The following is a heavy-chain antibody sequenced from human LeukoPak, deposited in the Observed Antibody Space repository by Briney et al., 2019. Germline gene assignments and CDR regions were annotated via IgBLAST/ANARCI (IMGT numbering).Heavy chain of an antibody. V-gene: IGHV1-8*01. D-gene: IGHD1-26*01. J-gene: IGHJ4*02. CDR3: ATRIVGATTPDY. Sequence: ASVKVSCKASGYTFTSYDINWVRQATGQGLEWMGWMNPNSGNTGYAQKFQGRVTMTRNTSISTAYMEPSSLRSEDTAVYYCATRIVGATTPDYWGQGTLVTVSS. CDR2: MNPNSGNT. CDR1: GYTFTSYD.